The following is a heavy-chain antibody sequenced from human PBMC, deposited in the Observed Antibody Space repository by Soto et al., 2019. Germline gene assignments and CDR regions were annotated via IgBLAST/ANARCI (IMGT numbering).Heavy chain of an antibody. Sequence: EVHLLESGGGLVQPGGSLRLSCAASGFTFSSYAMNWVRQAPGKGLEWVSVISGSGGSTYYADSVKGRFTITRDNSKNTLYLQMNSLRAEDTAVYYCARRGSGSYYDYWGQGTLVTVSS. CDR3: ARRGSGSYYDY. D-gene: IGHD1-26*01. J-gene: IGHJ4*02. CDR2: ISGSGGST. V-gene: IGHV3-23*01. CDR1: GFTFSSYA.